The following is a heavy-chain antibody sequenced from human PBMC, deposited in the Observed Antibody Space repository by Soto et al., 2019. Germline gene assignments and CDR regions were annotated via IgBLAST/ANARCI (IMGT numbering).Heavy chain of an antibody. CDR3: ARDLGVDMVATSSGAVAGSRDY. V-gene: IGHV1-18*01. D-gene: IGHD5-12*01. J-gene: IGHJ1*01. CDR1: GFTFTSYG. CDR2: ISGKNGDT. Sequence: QVQLVQSGAEVKKPGASVKVSCKASGFTFTSYGISWVRQAPGQGLAWMGWISGKNGDTNFAQKFQGRVTLTADTSSGTLSREMRGLGSDDTAIYCCARDLGVDMVATSSGAVAGSRDYWGQGTLVTVSS.